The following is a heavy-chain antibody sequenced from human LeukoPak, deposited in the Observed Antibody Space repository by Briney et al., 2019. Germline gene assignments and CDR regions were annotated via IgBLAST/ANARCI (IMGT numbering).Heavy chain of an antibody. CDR1: GDTVSGNSGA. J-gene: IGHJ4*02. D-gene: IGHD1-1*01. Sequence: SQTLSLTCAISGDTVSGNSGAWIWIRQSPSRGLEWLGRTYYMSNRIHEYAVSVKGRIIISPNTRNNQFSLHLSSVTADDTGVYYCARALERYYFDFWGQGTLVTVSS. CDR2: TYYMSNRIH. V-gene: IGHV6-1*01. CDR3: ARALERYYFDF.